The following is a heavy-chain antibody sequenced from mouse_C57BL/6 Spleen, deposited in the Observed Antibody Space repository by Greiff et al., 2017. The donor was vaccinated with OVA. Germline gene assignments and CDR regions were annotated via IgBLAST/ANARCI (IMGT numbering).Heavy chain of an antibody. V-gene: IGHV1-50*01. D-gene: IGHD3-2*02. CDR2: IDPSDSYT. J-gene: IGHJ2*01. Sequence: QVQLQHPGAELVKPGASVKLSCKASGYTFTSYWMQWVKQRPGQGLEWIGEIDPSDSYTNYNQKFKGKATLTVDTSSSTAYMQLSSLTSEESAVYYCARTPNRSGGDYWGQGTTLTVSS. CDR3: ARTPNRSGGDY. CDR1: GYTFTSYW.